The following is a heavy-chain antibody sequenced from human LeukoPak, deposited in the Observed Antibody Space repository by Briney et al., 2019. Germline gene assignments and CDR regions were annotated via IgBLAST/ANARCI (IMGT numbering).Heavy chain of an antibody. CDR2: TYYRSKWYN. CDR3: ARDRTGDLVFDY. D-gene: IGHD7-27*01. Sequence: SQTLSLTCAISGDSVSSKSAAWNWIRQSPSRGLEWLGKTYYRSKWYNNYAVSVKSRITINPDTSKNQLSLQLNSVTPEDTAVYYCARDRTGDLVFDYWGQGTLVTVSS. J-gene: IGHJ4*02. CDR1: GDSVSSKSAA. V-gene: IGHV6-1*01.